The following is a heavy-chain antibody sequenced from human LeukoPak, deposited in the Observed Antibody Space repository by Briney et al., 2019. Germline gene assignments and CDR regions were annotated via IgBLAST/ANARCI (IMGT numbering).Heavy chain of an antibody. CDR3: ARTYSSGWYFFDY. V-gene: IGHV4-59*01. J-gene: IGHJ4*02. CDR2: IYYSGST. D-gene: IGHD6-19*01. CDR1: GGSFSGYY. Sequence: SETLSLTCAVYGGSFSGYYWSWSRQPPGKGVEWSGYIYYSGSTNYNPSLKSRVTISVDTSKNQFSLKLSSVTAADTAVYYCARTYSSGWYFFDYWGQGTLVTVSS.